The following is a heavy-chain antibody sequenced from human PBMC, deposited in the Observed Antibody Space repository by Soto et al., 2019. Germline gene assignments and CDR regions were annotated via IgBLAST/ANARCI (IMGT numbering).Heavy chain of an antibody. CDR3: ARHPFYDSSGYDAFDI. J-gene: IGHJ3*02. CDR2: IDPSDSYT. V-gene: IGHV5-10-1*01. CDR1: GYSFTSYW. Sequence: PGDTLKLSFTCSGYSFTSYWISWVLQMPVKGLEWMGRIDPSDSYTNYSPSFQGHVTISADKSISTAYLQWSSLKASDTAMYYCARHPFYDSSGYDAFDIWGQGTMVTVSS. D-gene: IGHD3-22*01.